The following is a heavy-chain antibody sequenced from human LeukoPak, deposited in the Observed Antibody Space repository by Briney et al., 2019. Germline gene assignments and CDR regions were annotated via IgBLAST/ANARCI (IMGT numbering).Heavy chain of an antibody. D-gene: IGHD2-2*01. CDR2: SNAGTGDT. CDR3: ARGGGYCSSTSCYEFDY. CDR1: GYAFISYA. Sequence: ASVKVSCKASGYAFISYAMHWVRQAPGQRLEWMGWSNAGTGDTKYSQDFQGRVTITRDTSVSTVYMELSSLRSEDMAVYYCARGGGYCSSTSCYEFDYWGQGTLVTVSS. J-gene: IGHJ4*02. V-gene: IGHV1-3*02.